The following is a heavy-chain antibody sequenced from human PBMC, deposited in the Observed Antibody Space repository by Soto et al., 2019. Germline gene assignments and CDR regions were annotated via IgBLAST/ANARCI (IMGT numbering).Heavy chain of an antibody. V-gene: IGHV1-3*01. CDR2: INAGNGNT. CDR1: GYTFTSYA. J-gene: IGHJ6*02. Sequence: ASVKVSCKASGYTFTSYAMHWVRQAPGQRLEWMGWINAGNGNTKYSQKFQGRVTITRDTSASTAYMELSSLRSEDTAVYYCASSLPSWSDYRDLMAVWSRGSTVLGSS. D-gene: IGHD1-26*01. CDR3: ASSLPSWSDYRDLMAV.